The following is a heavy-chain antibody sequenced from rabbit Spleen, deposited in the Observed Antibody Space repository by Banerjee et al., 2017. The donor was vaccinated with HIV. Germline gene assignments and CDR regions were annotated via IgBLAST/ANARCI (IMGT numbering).Heavy chain of an antibody. D-gene: IGHD8-1*01. J-gene: IGHJ6*01. V-gene: IGHV1S40*01. Sequence: QSLEESGGDLVKPGASLTVTCTASGFSFSSSYYMCWVRQAPGKGLECIACIYGGSSGSTYYADWAKGRFTISKTSTTVTLQMTSLTAADTATYFCARDSGTSFSSYGMDLWGQGTLVTVS. CDR3: ARDSGTSFSSYGMDL. CDR1: GFSFSSSYY. CDR2: IYGGSSGST.